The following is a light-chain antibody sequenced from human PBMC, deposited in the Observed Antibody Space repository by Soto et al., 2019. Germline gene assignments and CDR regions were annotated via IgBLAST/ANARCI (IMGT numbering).Light chain of an antibody. CDR1: QSVSSSY. V-gene: IGKV3-20*01. CDR3: QVYGPSPTIT. Sequence: EIVFTQSPDTLSLSPGERAPLSCRASQSVSSSYLAWYQHKPGQAPRLLMYGVSSRANGIPDRFTGSGSGADLTLTISRLEPEDFAVYACQVYGPSPTITFGQGTRLEIK. CDR2: GVS. J-gene: IGKJ5*01.